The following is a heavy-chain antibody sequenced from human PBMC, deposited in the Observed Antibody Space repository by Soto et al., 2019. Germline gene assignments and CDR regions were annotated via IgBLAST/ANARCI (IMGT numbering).Heavy chain of an antibody. D-gene: IGHD1-26*01. CDR2: INSDGSST. CDR3: ARDELASPHYYGMDV. J-gene: IGHJ6*02. V-gene: IGHV3-74*01. Sequence: PGGSLRLSCAASGFTFSSYWMHWVRQAPGKGLVWVSRINSDGSSTSYADSVKGRFTISRDNAKNTLYLQMNSLRAEDTAVYYCARDELASPHYYGMDVWGQGTTVTVSS. CDR1: GFTFSSYW.